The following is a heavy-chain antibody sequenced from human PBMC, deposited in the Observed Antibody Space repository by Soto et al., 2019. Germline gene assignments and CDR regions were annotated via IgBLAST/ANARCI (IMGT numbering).Heavy chain of an antibody. CDR3: SRDQGSSWFYFYY. Sequence: PGGSLRLSCAASGFTFSSYAMHWVRQAPGKGLEWVAVISYDGSNKYYADSVKGRFTISRDNSKNTLYLQMNSLRAEDTAVYYFSRDQGSSWFYFYYWGKGSLVPVSS. D-gene: IGHD6-13*01. CDR1: GFTFSSYA. J-gene: IGHJ4*02. V-gene: IGHV3-30-3*01. CDR2: ISYDGSNK.